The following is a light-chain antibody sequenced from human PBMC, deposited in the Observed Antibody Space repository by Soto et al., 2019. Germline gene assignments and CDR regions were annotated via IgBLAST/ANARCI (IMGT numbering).Light chain of an antibody. CDR2: AAS. J-gene: IGKJ2*01. Sequence: DIQMPQSPSSLSASFGDRVTLTCRASQSIDTYLNWYQQKPGTAPKLLMYAASTLHSGVPSRFSGSGSGTDFTLTISSLQRDDFATYFCQPSHSTPYTFGQGTKLEI. CDR1: QSIDTY. V-gene: IGKV1-39*01. CDR3: QPSHSTPYT.